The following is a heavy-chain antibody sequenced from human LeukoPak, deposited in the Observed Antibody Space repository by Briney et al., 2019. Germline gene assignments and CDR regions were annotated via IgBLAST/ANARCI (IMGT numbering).Heavy chain of an antibody. V-gene: IGHV4-30-2*01. CDR3: ARGRSSWPFDY. D-gene: IGHD6-13*01. Sequence: SQTLSLTCAVSGGSISSGGYSWSWIRQPPGKGLEWIGYIYHSGSTYYNPSLKSRVTISVDRSKNQFSLKLSSVTAADTAVYYCARGRSSWPFDYWGQGTLVTVSS. CDR2: IYHSGST. CDR1: GGSISSGGYS. J-gene: IGHJ4*02.